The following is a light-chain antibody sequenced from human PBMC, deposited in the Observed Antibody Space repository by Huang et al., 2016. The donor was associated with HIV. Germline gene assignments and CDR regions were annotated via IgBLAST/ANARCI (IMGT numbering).Light chain of an antibody. V-gene: IGKV3-11*01. Sequence: EIVLTQSPNTLSLFPGERATLSCRASQSVGTTLAWYQQKPGQAPRLLIYGAFNRATGIPARISGGGSGTDFALTINGLEPEDFAVYYCQQRSDWWTFGPGTKVEVK. CDR2: GAF. CDR1: QSVGTT. CDR3: QQRSDWWT. J-gene: IGKJ1*01.